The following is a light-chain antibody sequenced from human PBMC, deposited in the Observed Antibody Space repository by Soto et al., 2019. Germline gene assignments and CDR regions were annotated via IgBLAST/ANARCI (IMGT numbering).Light chain of an antibody. V-gene: IGKV4-1*01. CDR2: WAS. J-gene: IGKJ1*01. CDR1: QSLLSTSNTHNY. CDR3: QHNHRTFPWT. Sequence: DIVMTQSPDSLAVSLGERATIYCKSSQSLLSTSNTHNYVAWYQHKPGHPPRSLIYWASTRESGVPHRFSGSGSGTDCTLAISSRQAGDVEVYYCQHNHRTFPWTCGQGPKV.